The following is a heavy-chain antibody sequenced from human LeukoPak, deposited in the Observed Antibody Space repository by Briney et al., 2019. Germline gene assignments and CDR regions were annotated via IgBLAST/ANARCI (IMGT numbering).Heavy chain of an antibody. CDR1: GFTFSNYA. CDR2: ISASGGST. J-gene: IGHJ2*01. Sequence: AGGSLRLSCAASGFTFSNYAMTWVRQAPGKGLEWVSTISASGGSTFYADSVKGRFPISRDNSKNTLYLQMNSLRAEDTAVYYCARDHSMSDFWSGFGTGYFDLWGRGTLVTVSS. D-gene: IGHD3-3*01. CDR3: ARDHSMSDFWSGFGTGYFDL. V-gene: IGHV3-23*01.